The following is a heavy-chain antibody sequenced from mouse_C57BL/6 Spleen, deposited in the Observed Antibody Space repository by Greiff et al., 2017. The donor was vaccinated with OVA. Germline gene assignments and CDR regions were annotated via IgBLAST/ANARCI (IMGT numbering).Heavy chain of an antibody. V-gene: IGHV5-9-1*02. D-gene: IGHD1-1*01. CDR3: TRRGGPTVVAHWYFDV. CDR2: ISSGGDYI. J-gene: IGHJ1*03. CDR1: GFTFSSYA. Sequence: EVKLMESGEGLVKPGGSLKLSCAASGFTFSSYAMSWVRQTPEKRLEWVAYISSGGDYIYYADTVKGRFTISRDNARNTLHLQMSSLKSEDTAMYYCTRRGGPTVVAHWYFDVWGTGTTVTVSS.